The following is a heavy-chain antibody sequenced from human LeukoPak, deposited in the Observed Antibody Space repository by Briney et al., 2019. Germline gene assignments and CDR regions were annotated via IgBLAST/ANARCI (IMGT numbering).Heavy chain of an antibody. V-gene: IGHV1-2*02. D-gene: IGHD2-2*01. CDR3: ARDRQPTSYDY. J-gene: IGHJ4*02. Sequence: ASVKVSCKASGYTFIDYYMHWVRQAPGQGLEWMGWINPDSGGTNFAQQFQGRVTINRDTSISTVYMELSRLRSDDTAVYYCARDRQPTSYDYWGQGTLVTVSS. CDR2: INPDSGGT. CDR1: GYTFIDYY.